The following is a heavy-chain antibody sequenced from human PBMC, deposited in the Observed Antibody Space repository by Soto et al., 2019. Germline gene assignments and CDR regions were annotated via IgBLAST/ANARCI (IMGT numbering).Heavy chain of an antibody. CDR1: GYSFTNYG. D-gene: IGHD6-19*01. CDR2: ISAYNGNT. Sequence: QDRLVQSGVAVKKPGASVRVSCKASGYSFTNYGITWGRQAPGQGCEWMGWISAYNGNTNYAQKFQGRVTLTTDASTSTAYLELRRLRSDDTAVYYCARDRGVAPPVAGNTHYYYYMDVWGKGTTVTVSS. J-gene: IGHJ6*03. V-gene: IGHV1-18*01. CDR3: ARDRGVAPPVAGNTHYYYYMDV.